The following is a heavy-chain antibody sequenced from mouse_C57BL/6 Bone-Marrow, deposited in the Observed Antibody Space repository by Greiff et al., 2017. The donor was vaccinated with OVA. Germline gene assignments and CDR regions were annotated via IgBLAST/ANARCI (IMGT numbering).Heavy chain of an antibody. Sequence: EVMLVESGGGLVQPGGSLKLSCAASGFTFSDYYMYWVRQTPEKRLEWVAYISNGGGSTYYPDTVKGRFTISRDNAKNTLYLQMSSLKSEDTAMYYCARQGAYYGSSHWYFDVWGTGTTVTVAS. J-gene: IGHJ1*03. CDR3: ARQGAYYGSSHWYFDV. V-gene: IGHV5-12*01. D-gene: IGHD1-1*01. CDR1: GFTFSDYY. CDR2: ISNGGGST.